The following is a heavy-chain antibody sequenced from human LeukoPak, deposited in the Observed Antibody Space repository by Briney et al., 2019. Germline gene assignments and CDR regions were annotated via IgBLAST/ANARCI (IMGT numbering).Heavy chain of an antibody. CDR2: ISSSGSTI. CDR3: GDLGITMMGGV. D-gene: IGHD3-22*01. J-gene: IGHJ6*04. Sequence: GGSLTLSCAAYGFTFSSYEMNWVRQAPGKGLEWVSYISSSGSTIYYADSVKGRFNICRDNAKTSLYLQMNSRTGEDMAVYYCGDLGITMMGGVWGKGTTVTVSS. CDR1: GFTFSSYE. V-gene: IGHV3-48*03.